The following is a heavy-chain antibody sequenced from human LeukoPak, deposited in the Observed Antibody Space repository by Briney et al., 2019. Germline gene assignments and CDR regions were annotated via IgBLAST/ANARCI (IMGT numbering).Heavy chain of an antibody. Sequence: SETLSLTCTVSGGSISSYYWSWIRQPAGQGLDWIGRIYTSGSTNYNPSLKSRVTMSVDTSKNQFSLKLSSVTAADTAVYYCARGAIAAAGLRVWYYFDYWGQGTLVTVSS. CDR3: ARGAIAAAGLRVWYYFDY. V-gene: IGHV4-4*07. J-gene: IGHJ4*02. CDR2: IYTSGST. D-gene: IGHD6-13*01. CDR1: GGSISSYY.